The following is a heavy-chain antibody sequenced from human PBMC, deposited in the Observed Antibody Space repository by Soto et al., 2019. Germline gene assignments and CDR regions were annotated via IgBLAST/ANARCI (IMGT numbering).Heavy chain of an antibody. CDR1: GFTVSSKY. CDR3: ARDDVLCDGGRCYGIPLDV. Sequence: GSLRLSCAASGFTVSSKYMTWVRQAPGKGLEWVSLIQSGGTTYYADSVKGRFTISRDTSENTLHLQMDSLRVEDTAVYYCARDDVLCDGGRCYGIPLDVWAKGPRSPSPQ. D-gene: IGHD2-15*01. J-gene: IGHJ6*04. CDR2: IQSGGTT. V-gene: IGHV3-66*01.